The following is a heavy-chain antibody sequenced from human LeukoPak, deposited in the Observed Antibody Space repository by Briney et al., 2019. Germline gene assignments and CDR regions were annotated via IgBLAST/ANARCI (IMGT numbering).Heavy chain of an antibody. CDR1: GFTFSSYS. J-gene: IGHJ4*02. V-gene: IGHV3-48*01. D-gene: IGHD3-3*01. CDR2: ISSSSTI. Sequence: RPGGSLRLSCAASGFTFSSYSMNWVRQAPGKGLEWVSYISSSSTIYYADSVKGRFTISRDNAKNSLYLQMNSLRAEDTAVYYCAAGGTSGYWGQGTLVTISS. CDR3: AAGGTSGY.